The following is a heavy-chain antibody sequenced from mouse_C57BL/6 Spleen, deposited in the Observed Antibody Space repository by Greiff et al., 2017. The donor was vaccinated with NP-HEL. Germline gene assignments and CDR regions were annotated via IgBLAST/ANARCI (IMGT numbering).Heavy chain of an antibody. Sequence: VQLQQSGAELARPGASVKLSCKASGYTFTSYGISWVKQRTGQGLEWIGEIYPRSGNTYYNEKFKGKATLTADKSSRTAYMGLRSLTSEDSAVYFCARTAYGSSYAAWFAYWGQGTLVTVSA. D-gene: IGHD1-1*01. CDR1: GYTFTSYG. V-gene: IGHV1-81*01. J-gene: IGHJ3*01. CDR2: IYPRSGNT. CDR3: ARTAYGSSYAAWFAY.